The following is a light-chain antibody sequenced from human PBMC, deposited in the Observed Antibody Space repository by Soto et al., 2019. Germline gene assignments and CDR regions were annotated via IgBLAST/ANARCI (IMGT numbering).Light chain of an antibody. CDR3: CSYADSSTYV. Sequence: QSALTQPASVSGSPGQSITISCTGTSSDVGSYNLVSWYQQHPGKAPKVMIYEDIKRPSGVSNRFSGSKSDNTASLTISGLRAEDEADYYCCSYADSSTYVFGTGTKVTVL. CDR1: SSDVGSYNL. V-gene: IGLV2-23*01. J-gene: IGLJ1*01. CDR2: EDI.